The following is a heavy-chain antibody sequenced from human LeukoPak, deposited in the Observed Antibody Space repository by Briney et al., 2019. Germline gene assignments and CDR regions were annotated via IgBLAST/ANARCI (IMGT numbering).Heavy chain of an antibody. D-gene: IGHD6-13*01. V-gene: IGHV3-30*18. CDR1: GFTFSSYG. Sequence: PGGSLRLSCAASGFTFSSYGMHWVRQAPGKGLEWVAVISYDGSNKKYADSVKGRFTISRDNSKNTLYLQMNSLRAEDTAVYYCAKDLWAAAGTEGYFDLWGRGTLVTVSS. CDR3: AKDLWAAAGTEGYFDL. J-gene: IGHJ2*01. CDR2: ISYDGSNK.